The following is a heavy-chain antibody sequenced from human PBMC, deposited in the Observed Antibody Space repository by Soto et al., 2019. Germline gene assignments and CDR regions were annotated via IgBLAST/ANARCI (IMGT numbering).Heavy chain of an antibody. J-gene: IGHJ4*02. V-gene: IGHV3-23*01. CDR3: AKEREYSSSWYVHLDY. CDR1: GFTFSSYA. D-gene: IGHD6-13*01. Sequence: GWSLRLSCAASGFTFSSYAMSWVRQAPGKGLEWVSAISGSGGSTYYADSVKGRFTISRDNSKNTLYLQMNSLRAEDTAVYYCAKEREYSSSWYVHLDYWGQGTMVTVSS. CDR2: ISGSGGST.